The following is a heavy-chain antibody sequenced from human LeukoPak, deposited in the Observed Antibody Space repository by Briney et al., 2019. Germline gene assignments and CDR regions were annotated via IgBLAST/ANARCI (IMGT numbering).Heavy chain of an antibody. V-gene: IGHV1-69*13. CDR3: ARATSANEYSYGFHFDY. D-gene: IGHD5-18*01. CDR1: GTTFSSYA. J-gene: IGHJ4*02. Sequence: SVKVSCKASGTTFSSYAINWVRQAPGQGLEWMGAIIPSFGTVKYAQKFQGRVTMTADESTSTAYMDLNYLRSDDTAVYFCARATSANEYSYGFHFDYWGQGTLVTVSS. CDR2: IIPSFGTV.